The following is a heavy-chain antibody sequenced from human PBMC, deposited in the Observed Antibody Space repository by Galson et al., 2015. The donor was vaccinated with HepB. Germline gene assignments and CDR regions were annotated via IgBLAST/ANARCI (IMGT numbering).Heavy chain of an antibody. D-gene: IGHD6-13*01. CDR1: GYTFTSYA. CDR3: ARGGPGAAGRKTPFDY. CDR2: INAGNGNT. J-gene: IGHJ4*02. V-gene: IGHV1-3*01. Sequence: SVKVSCKASGYTFTSYAMHWVRQAPGQRLEWMGWINAGNGNTKYSQKFQGRVTITRDTSASTAYMELSSLRSEDTAVYYCARGGPGAAGRKTPFDYWGQGTLVTVSS.